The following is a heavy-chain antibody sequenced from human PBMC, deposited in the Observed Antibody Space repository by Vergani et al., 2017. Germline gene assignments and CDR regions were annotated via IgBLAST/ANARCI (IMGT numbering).Heavy chain of an antibody. D-gene: IGHD4/OR15-4a*01. J-gene: IGHJ4*02. V-gene: IGHV5-51*03. Sequence: EVQLVQSGAEVKKPGESLKLSCKGSGYSFTSYWIGWVRQMPGKGLEWMGIIYPGDSDTRYSPSFQGQVTISADKSISTAYLQWSSLKASDTAMYYCGRCHYGEYWARYYYDDWGEGTLVTVSS. CDR3: GRCHYGEYWARYYYDD. CDR1: GYSFTSYW. CDR2: IYPGDSDT.